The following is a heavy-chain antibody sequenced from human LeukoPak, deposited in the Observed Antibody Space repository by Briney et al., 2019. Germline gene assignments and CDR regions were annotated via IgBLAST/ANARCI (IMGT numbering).Heavy chain of an antibody. D-gene: IGHD3-10*01. V-gene: IGHV4-59*01. J-gene: IGHJ4*02. Sequence: PSETLSLTCTVSGGSISSYYWSWIRQPPGKGLEWIGYIYYSGSTNYNPSLKSRVTISVDTSKNQFSLKLSSVTAADTAVYYCARARDGSGSYYKVWGQGTLVTVSS. CDR3: ARARDGSGSYYKV. CDR1: GGSISSYY. CDR2: IYYSGST.